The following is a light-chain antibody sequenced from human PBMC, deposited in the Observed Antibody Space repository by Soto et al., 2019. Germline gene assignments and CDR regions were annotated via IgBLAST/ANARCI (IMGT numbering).Light chain of an antibody. V-gene: IGKV3-11*01. CDR1: RSVSSY. Sequence: EIVLTQSPATLSLSPGERATLSCRASRSVSSYLAWYQQKPDQAPRLRIYDASNRATGIPARFSGSGSGTDSTLTISSTEPDDGAVDYCEERGNWPLTCGQGTRLVI. CDR2: DAS. CDR3: EERGNWPLT. J-gene: IGKJ5*01.